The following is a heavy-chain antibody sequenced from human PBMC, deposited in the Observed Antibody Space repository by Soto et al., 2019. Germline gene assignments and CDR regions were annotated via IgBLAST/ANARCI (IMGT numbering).Heavy chain of an antibody. V-gene: IGHV3-23*01. CDR3: AKNSAATIRVGYDY. Sequence: EVQLFESGGGLAQPWGSLRLSCTASGFTFSSYPMSWVRQAPGPRLELVSGIVARGCITYYADSVKGRFTSSRDNTKNTLYLQMNSLGAEDTAVYYCAKNSAATIRVGYDYWGQGTLVTVSS. J-gene: IGHJ4*02. CDR1: GFTFSSYP. D-gene: IGHD5-12*01. CDR2: IVARGCIT.